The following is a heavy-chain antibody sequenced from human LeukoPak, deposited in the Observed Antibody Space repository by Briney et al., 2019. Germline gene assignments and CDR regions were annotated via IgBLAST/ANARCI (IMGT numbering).Heavy chain of an antibody. J-gene: IGHJ4*02. D-gene: IGHD2-21*02. CDR1: DYSISSAYY. V-gene: IGHV4-38-2*02. CDR3: ATDQAYCGGDCYFDF. CDR2: IYHSGST. Sequence: PSETLSLTCAVSDYSISSAYYWGWIRQPPGKGLEWIGSIYHSGSTDYNPSLKSRVTISVDTSKNQFSLKLRSVTAADTAVYYCATDQAYCGGDCYFDFWGEGTLVTVSS.